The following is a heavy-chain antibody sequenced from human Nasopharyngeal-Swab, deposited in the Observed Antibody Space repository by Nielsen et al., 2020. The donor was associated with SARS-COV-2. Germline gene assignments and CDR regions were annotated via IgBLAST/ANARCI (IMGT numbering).Heavy chain of an antibody. CDR1: GLSVSSNY. CDR3: ARDRGFDGYYYMDV. J-gene: IGHJ6*03. V-gene: IGHV3-53*01. CDR2: IYPGGST. Sequence: GSLRLSCSASGLSVSSNYMSWVCQAPGKGLEWVSIIYPGGSTYYADSVKGRFTIPRDSSRNTLYLQMNSLKAEDTAVYYCARDRGFDGYYYMDVWGKGTTVTVSS. D-gene: IGHD3-10*01.